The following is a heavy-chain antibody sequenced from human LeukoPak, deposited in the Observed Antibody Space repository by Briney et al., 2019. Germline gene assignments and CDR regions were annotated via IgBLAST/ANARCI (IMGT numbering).Heavy chain of an antibody. D-gene: IGHD1-26*01. Sequence: GRSLSLSWAAAAFSFIEYSMGCVSHPARNWLEWNSSISGRSSTIYYADSVRGRFTISRHNAKNSMYLQMNSLRAEDTAVYYCARDRLTSGSYFFDYWGQGTLVTVSS. CDR1: AFSFIEYS. CDR3: ARDRLTSGSYFFDY. CDR2: ISGRSSTI. J-gene: IGHJ4*02. V-gene: IGHV3-48*01.